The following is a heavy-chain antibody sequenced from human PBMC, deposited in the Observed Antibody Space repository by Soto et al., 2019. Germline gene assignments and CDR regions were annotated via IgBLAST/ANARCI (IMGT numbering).Heavy chain of an antibody. J-gene: IGHJ6*02. CDR3: AREEGRYYDILTGYYNPLTDFDYGMDV. Sequence: QVQLVQSGAEVKKPGSSVKVSCKASGGTFSSYAISWVRQAPGQGLEWMGGIIPIFGTANYAQKFQGRVTITADKSTSTAYMELSSLRSEDTAVYYCAREEGRYYDILTGYYNPLTDFDYGMDVWGQGTTVTVSS. CDR2: IIPIFGTA. V-gene: IGHV1-69*06. CDR1: GGTFSSYA. D-gene: IGHD3-9*01.